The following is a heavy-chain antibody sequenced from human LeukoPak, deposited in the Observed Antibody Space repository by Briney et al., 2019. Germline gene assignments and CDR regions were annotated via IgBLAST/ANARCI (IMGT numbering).Heavy chain of an antibody. V-gene: IGHV4-59*08. D-gene: IGHD3-3*01. Sequence: SETLSLTCTVSGGSISSYYWSWIRQPPGKGLEWIGYIYYSGSTNNNPSLKSRVTISVDTSKNQFSLKLSSVTAADTAVYYCARHNYDFWSGYNIQFDYWGQGTLVTVSS. CDR2: IYYSGST. CDR3: ARHNYDFWSGYNIQFDY. CDR1: GGSISSYY. J-gene: IGHJ4*02.